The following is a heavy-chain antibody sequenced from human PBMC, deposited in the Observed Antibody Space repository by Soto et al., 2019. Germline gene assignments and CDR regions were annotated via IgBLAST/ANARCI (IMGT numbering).Heavy chain of an antibody. CDR3: ARVMYGVGSSWYFHYYYYGMDV. CDR1: GYTFSDYY. D-gene: IGHD6-13*01. CDR2: ISPHNDNT. J-gene: IGHJ6*02. V-gene: IGHV1-18*01. Sequence: ASVKVSCKVSGYTFSDYYVTWVRQAPGHGLEWMGWISPHNDNTNLAQNVKGRVILTTDTSSNTAFMELRSLTSDDTATYYCARVMYGVGSSWYFHYYYYGMDVWGQGTTVTVSS.